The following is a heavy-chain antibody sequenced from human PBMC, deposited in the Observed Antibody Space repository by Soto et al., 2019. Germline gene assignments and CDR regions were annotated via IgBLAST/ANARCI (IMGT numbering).Heavy chain of an antibody. CDR1: GFTFSIYS. CDR2: ISSSSSYI. V-gene: IGHV3-21*01. Sequence: PGGSLRLSCAASGFTFSIYSMNWFRQAPGKGLEWVSSISSSSSYIYYADSVKGRFTISRDNAKNSLYLQMNSLRAEDTAVYYCARDLYDFWSGYYSGHDYWGQGTLVTVSS. D-gene: IGHD3-3*01. CDR3: ARDLYDFWSGYYSGHDY. J-gene: IGHJ4*02.